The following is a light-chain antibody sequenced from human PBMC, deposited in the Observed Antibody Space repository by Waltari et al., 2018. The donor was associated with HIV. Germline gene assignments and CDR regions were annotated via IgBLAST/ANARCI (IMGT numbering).Light chain of an antibody. J-gene: IGLJ3*02. CDR1: SSNIGSNY. CDR2: RNN. CDR3: AAWDNSLSAPV. Sequence: QSVLTQPPSASGTPGQRVTISCSGSSSNIGSNYVYWYQQLPGTAPKLLIYRNNQRPSGVPDRFSGSKSGTSASLAISGLRSEDEVDYYCAAWDNSLSAPVFGGGTKLTVL. V-gene: IGLV1-47*01.